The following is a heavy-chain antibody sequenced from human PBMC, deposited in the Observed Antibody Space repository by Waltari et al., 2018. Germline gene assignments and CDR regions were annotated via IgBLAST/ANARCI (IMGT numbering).Heavy chain of an antibody. CDR2: INHSGST. D-gene: IGHD1-26*01. CDR3: ARGFRGELASYYFDY. J-gene: IGHJ4*02. CDR1: GGSFSGYY. Sequence: QVQLQQWGAGLLKPSETLSLTCAVYGGSFSGYYWSWIRQPPGKGLEWIGEINHSGSTNYDPSLKSRVTISVDTSKNQFSLKLSSVNAADTAVYYCARGFRGELASYYFDYWGQGTLVTVSS. V-gene: IGHV4-34*01.